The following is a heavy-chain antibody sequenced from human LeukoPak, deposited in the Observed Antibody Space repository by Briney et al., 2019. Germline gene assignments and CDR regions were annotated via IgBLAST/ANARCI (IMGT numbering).Heavy chain of an antibody. J-gene: IGHJ6*03. CDR3: ARALYSSSWYGIVYMDV. D-gene: IGHD6-13*01. V-gene: IGHV5-51*01. Sequence: GESLKISCKGSGYSFTSYWIGWVRQMPGKGLEWMGIIYPGDSDTRYSPSFHGQVTISDDKSISPAYLQWSSLKASDPAMYYCARALYSSSWYGIVYMDVWGKGTTVTVSS. CDR1: GYSFTSYW. CDR2: IYPGDSDT.